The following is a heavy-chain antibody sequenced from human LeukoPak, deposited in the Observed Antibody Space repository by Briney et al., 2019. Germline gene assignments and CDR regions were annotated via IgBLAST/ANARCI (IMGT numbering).Heavy chain of an antibody. J-gene: IGHJ4*02. CDR2: IIPIFGTA. CDR3: AREVKDGYNFDY. V-gene: IGHV1-69*05. CDR1: GGTFSSYA. D-gene: IGHD5-24*01. Sequence: GASVKVSCKASGGTFSSYAISWVRQAPGQRLEWMGGIIPIFGTANYAQKFQGRVTITTDESTSTAYMELSSLRSEDTAVYYCAREVKDGYNFDYWGQGTLVTVSS.